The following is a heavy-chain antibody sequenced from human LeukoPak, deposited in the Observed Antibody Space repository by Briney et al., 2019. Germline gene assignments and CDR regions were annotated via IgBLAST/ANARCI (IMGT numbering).Heavy chain of an antibody. CDR3: AKQLGYCSDGSCYFPY. Sequence: PRGSLRLSCAASGLTFSSSAMSWVRQAPGKGLEWVSAISNNGGYTYYADSVQGRFTISRDNSKSTLCLQMNSLRAEDTAVYYCAKQLGYCSDGSCYFPYWGQGTLVTVSS. CDR1: GLTFSSSA. J-gene: IGHJ4*02. D-gene: IGHD2-15*01. V-gene: IGHV3-23*01. CDR2: ISNNGGYT.